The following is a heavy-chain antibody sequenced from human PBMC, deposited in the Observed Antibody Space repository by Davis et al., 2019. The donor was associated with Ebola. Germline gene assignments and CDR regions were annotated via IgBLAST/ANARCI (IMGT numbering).Heavy chain of an antibody. Sequence: PGGSLRLSCAASGFTFSSYAMHWVRQAPGKGLEWVAVISYDGSNKYYADSVKGRFTISRDNSKNTLYLQMNSLRAEDTAVYYCAKGGTGNVVPVAIQHGMDVWGQGTTVTVSS. D-gene: IGHD2-2*01. V-gene: IGHV3-30-3*01. J-gene: IGHJ6*02. CDR3: AKGGTGNVVPVAIQHGMDV. CDR2: ISYDGSNK. CDR1: GFTFSSYA.